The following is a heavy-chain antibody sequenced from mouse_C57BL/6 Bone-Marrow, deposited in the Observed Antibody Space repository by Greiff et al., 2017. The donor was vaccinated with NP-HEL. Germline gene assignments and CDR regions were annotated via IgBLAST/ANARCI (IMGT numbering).Heavy chain of an antibody. CDR3: ARENYDYEDFDY. V-gene: IGHV1-81*01. D-gene: IGHD2-4*01. Sequence: VQLQQSGAELARPGASVKLSCKASGYTFTSYGISWVKQRTGQGLEWIGEIYPRSGNTYYNEKFKGKATLTADKSSSTAYMELRSLTSEDSAVYFCARENYDYEDFDYWGQGTTLTVSS. CDR1: GYTFTSYG. J-gene: IGHJ2*01. CDR2: IYPRSGNT.